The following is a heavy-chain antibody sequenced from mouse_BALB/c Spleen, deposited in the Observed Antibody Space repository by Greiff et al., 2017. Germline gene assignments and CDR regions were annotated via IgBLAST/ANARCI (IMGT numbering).Heavy chain of an antibody. Sequence: QVQLQQSGAELVRPGASVTLSCKASGYTFTDYEMHWVKQTPVHGLEWIGAIDPETGGTAYNQKFKGKATLTADKSSSIAYMELRSLTSEDSAVYYCTILRGDYWGQGTTLTVSS. V-gene: IGHV1-15*01. D-gene: IGHD1-1*01. J-gene: IGHJ2*01. CDR3: TILRGDY. CDR2: IDPETGGT. CDR1: GYTFTDYE.